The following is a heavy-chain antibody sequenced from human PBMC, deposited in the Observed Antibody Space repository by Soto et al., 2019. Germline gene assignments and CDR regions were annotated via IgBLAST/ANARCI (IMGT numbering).Heavy chain of an antibody. V-gene: IGHV4-34*01. CDR1: GGSFSGYY. CDR3: ARPARRPNWVEP. J-gene: IGHJ5*02. CDR2: INHSGST. Sequence: PSETLSVTCAVYGGSFSGYYWSWIRQPPGKGLEWIGEINHSGSTNYNPSLKSRVTISVDTSKNQFSLKLSSVTAADTAVYYCARPARRPNWVEPWSQGTLGTVS. D-gene: IGHD2-2*01.